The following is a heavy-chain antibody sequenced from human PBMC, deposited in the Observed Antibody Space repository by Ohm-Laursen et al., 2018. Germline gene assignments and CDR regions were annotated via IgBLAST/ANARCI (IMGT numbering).Heavy chain of an antibody. CDR3: AKDRSGWSYYYYGMDV. CDR1: GFTFSSYG. D-gene: IGHD6-19*01. J-gene: IGHJ6*02. Sequence: SLRLSCTASGFTFSSYGMHWVRQAPGKGLEWVAVISYDGSNKYYADSVKGRFTISRDNSKNTLYLQMNSLRDEDTAVYYCAKDRSGWSYYYYGMDVWGQGTTVTVSS. CDR2: ISYDGSNK. V-gene: IGHV3-30*18.